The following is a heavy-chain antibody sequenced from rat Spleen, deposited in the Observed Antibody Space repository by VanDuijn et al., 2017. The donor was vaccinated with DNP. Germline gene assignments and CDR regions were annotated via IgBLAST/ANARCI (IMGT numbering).Heavy chain of an antibody. Sequence: QVQLKESGPGLVQPSQTLSLTCTVAGFSFTSYNVHWVRQPPGKGLEWMGVIWKNGATRYKSALKSRLSFSKATSKSQVFLKVNRLQTEDTATYYCARGSGTYYWYFDFWGPGTMFTVSS. V-gene: IGHV2-41*01. CDR2: IWKNGAT. J-gene: IGHJ1*01. CDR1: GFSFTSYN. CDR3: ARGSGTYYWYFDF. D-gene: IGHD5-1*01.